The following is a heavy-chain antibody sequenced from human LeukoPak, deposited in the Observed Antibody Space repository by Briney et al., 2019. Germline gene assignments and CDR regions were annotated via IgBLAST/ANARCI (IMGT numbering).Heavy chain of an antibody. J-gene: IGHJ1*01. CDR2: INPNSDGT. CDR1: GYTFTGYY. Sequence: ASVKVSCKASGYTFTGYYIHWVRQAPGQGLKWMEWINPNSDGTKYAQKFQVRVTMTRDASISTAYMELSSLRSEDTAVYYCATVRLHYYDSSGYFQHWGQGTLVTVSS. D-gene: IGHD3-22*01. CDR3: ATVRLHYYDSSGYFQH. V-gene: IGHV1-2*02.